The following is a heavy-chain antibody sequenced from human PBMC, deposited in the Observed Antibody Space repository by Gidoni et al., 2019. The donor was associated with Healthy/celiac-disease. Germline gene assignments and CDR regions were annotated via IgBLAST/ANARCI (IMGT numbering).Heavy chain of an antibody. J-gene: IGHJ4*02. CDR1: GFTFSSYG. Sequence: QVQLVESGGGVVQPGRSLRLSCAASGFTFSSYGMHWVRQAPGKGLEWVAVICYDGINKYYADSVKGRFTISRDNSKNTLYLQMNSLRAEDTAVYYCAREGGYSGYEYYFDYWGQGTLVTVSS. D-gene: IGHD5-12*01. V-gene: IGHV3-33*01. CDR2: ICYDGINK. CDR3: AREGGYSGYEYYFDY.